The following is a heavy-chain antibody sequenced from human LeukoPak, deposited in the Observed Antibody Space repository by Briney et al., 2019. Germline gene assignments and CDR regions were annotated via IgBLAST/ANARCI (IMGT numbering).Heavy chain of an antibody. V-gene: IGHV1-2*06. J-gene: IGHJ4*02. CDR2: INPNSGGT. CDR1: GYTFTGYY. Sequence: GASVKVSCKASGYTFTGYYMHWVRQAPGQGLEWMVRINPNSGGTNYAQKFQGRVTMTRDTSISTAYMELSRLRSDDTAVYYCARVGVVVPAATYRGQGTLVTVSS. CDR3: ARVGVVVPAATY. D-gene: IGHD2-2*01.